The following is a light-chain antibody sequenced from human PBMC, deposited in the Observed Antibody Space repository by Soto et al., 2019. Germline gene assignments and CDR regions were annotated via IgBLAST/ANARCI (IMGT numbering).Light chain of an antibody. Sequence: QSALTQPASVSGSPRQSITISCTGTSSDVGSYTLVSWYQQHPGTAPQLMIYNGSKRPSGVSNRFSGSKSGNTASLTISGLQAEDEADYYCCSYAGSDTWVFGGGTKLTVL. CDR3: CSYAGSDTWV. CDR1: SSDVGSYTL. J-gene: IGLJ3*02. V-gene: IGLV2-23*01. CDR2: NGS.